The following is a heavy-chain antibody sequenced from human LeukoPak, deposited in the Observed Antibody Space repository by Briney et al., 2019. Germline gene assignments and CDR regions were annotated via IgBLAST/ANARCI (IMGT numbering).Heavy chain of an antibody. CDR3: AKYHSGSYRGNYFDY. CDR2: ISGSGGST. J-gene: IGHJ4*02. CDR1: GFTFSSYA. D-gene: IGHD1-26*01. Sequence: GGSLRLSCAASGFTFSSYAMSWVRQAPGKGLVWFPAISGSGGSTYYADSVKGRFTISRDNSKNTLYLQMNSLRAEDTAVYYCAKYHSGSYRGNYFDYWGQGTLVTVSS. V-gene: IGHV3-23*01.